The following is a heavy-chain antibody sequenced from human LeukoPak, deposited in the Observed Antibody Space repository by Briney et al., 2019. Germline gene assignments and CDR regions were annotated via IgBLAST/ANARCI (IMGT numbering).Heavy chain of an antibody. CDR1: GGSFTDYY. CDR2: VSTNGRT. Sequence: SETLSLSCTVSGGSFTDYYWSWVRQSAAKGLEWIGRVSTNGRTNYNPSLQGRVTVSLDTSKNQFSLKLSSVTAADTAVYYCARKDSFWYFDLWGRGTLVTVSS. J-gene: IGHJ2*01. V-gene: IGHV4-4*07. CDR3: ARKDSFWYFDL.